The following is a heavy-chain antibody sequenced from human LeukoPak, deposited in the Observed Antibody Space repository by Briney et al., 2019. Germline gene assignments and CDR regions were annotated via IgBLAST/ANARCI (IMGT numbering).Heavy chain of an antibody. D-gene: IGHD5-18*01. V-gene: IGHV3-30*03. J-gene: IGHJ4*02. CDR1: GFTFNDYG. CDR2: ISYDGSNK. Sequence: GGSLRLSCAASGFTFNDYGMHWVRQAPGKGLEWVAVISYDGSNKYYTDSVKGRFTISRDNSKSTLYLQMNSLRAEDTAVYYCARDAAYGYDRFDYWGQGTQVTVSS. CDR3: ARDAAYGYDRFDY.